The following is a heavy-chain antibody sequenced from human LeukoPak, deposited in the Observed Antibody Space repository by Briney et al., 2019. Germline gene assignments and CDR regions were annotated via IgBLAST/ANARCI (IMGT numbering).Heavy chain of an antibody. CDR3: ARQGYSSSWFDY. CDR2: IYYSGST. CDR1: GGSISSSSYY. V-gene: IGHV4-39*01. Sequence: SETLSLTCTVSGGSISSSSYYWGWIRQPPGKGLEWIGSIYYSGSTNYNPSLKGRVTISVDTSKNQFSLELSSVTAADTAVYYCARQGYSSSWFDYWGQGTLVTVSS. J-gene: IGHJ4*02. D-gene: IGHD6-13*01.